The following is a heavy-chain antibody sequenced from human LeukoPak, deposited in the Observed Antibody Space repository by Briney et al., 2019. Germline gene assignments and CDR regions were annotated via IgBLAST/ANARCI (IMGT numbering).Heavy chain of an antibody. Sequence: GESLKISCKGSGYSFSTYWIGWVRQMPGKGLEWMGIIYPGDSDTRYSPSFQGQVTISVDKSISTAYLQWSSLKASDTAMYYCARLPFASSTPFDYWGQGTLVTVSS. D-gene: IGHD3-10*01. J-gene: IGHJ4*02. CDR2: IYPGDSDT. CDR3: ARLPFASSTPFDY. V-gene: IGHV5-51*01. CDR1: GYSFSTYW.